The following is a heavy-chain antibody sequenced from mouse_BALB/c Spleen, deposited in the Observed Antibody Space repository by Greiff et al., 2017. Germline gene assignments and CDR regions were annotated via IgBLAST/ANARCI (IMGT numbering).Heavy chain of an antibody. CDR2: IWAGGST. CDR1: GFSLTSYG. J-gene: IGHJ3*01. D-gene: IGHD1-1*01. CDR3: ARDDGSSFLWFAY. Sequence: QVQLKQSGPGLVAPSQSLSITCTVSGFSLTSYGVHWVRQPPGKGLEWLGVIWAGGSTNYNSALMSRLSISKDNSKSQVFLKMNSLQTDDTAMYYCARDDGSSFLWFAYWGQGTLVTVSA. V-gene: IGHV2-9*02.